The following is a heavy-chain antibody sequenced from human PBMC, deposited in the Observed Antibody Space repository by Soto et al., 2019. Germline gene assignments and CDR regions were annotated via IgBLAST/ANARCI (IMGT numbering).Heavy chain of an antibody. Sequence: QVQLVQSGAEVKMPGASVRISCKASGYTFTAYLIHWVRQAPGQGLEWMGWINAGNGYKEYAQKFQGIINITRNISATTAYLEVTGLTPEDTAIYYCARDRVAVRWFDPWGQGSLVTVSS. D-gene: IGHD6-19*01. J-gene: IGHJ5*02. V-gene: IGHV1-3*01. CDR3: ARDRVAVRWFDP. CDR2: INAGNGYK. CDR1: GYTFTAYL.